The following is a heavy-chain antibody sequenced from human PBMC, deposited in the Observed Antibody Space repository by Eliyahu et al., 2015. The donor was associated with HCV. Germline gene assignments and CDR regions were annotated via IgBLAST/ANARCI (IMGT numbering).Heavy chain of an antibody. D-gene: IGHD1-26*01. Sequence: EVQLVESGGGLVKPGGSLRLSCAASGFTFXSYSMNWVRQAPGKGLEWVSSXSSSSSYIYYADSVKGRFTISRDNAKNSLYLQMNSLRAEDTAVYYCARGGGSFYHDAFDIWGQGTMVTVSS. CDR1: GFTFXSYS. CDR2: XSSSSSYI. V-gene: IGHV3-21*01. CDR3: ARGGGSFYHDAFDI. J-gene: IGHJ3*02.